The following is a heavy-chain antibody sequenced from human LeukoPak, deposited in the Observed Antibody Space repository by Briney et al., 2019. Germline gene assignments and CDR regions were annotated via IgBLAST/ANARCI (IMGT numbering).Heavy chain of an antibody. D-gene: IGHD3-3*01. CDR3: ARANAPSYTIFGGVFDS. CDR1: GFTFSNYA. CDR2: LSYDGNNK. J-gene: IGHJ4*02. Sequence: GGSLRLSCAASGFTFSNYALHWVRQAPGKGLEWVAVLSYDGNNKYYADSVKGRFTISRDNSKNTLYLQMNSLRAEDTAVFYCARANAPSYTIFGGVFDSWGQGTLVTVSS. V-gene: IGHV3-30-3*01.